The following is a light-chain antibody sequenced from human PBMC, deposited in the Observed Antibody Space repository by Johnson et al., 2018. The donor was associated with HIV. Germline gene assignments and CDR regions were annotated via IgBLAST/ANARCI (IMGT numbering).Light chain of an antibody. CDR1: SSNIGNNY. Sequence: QSVLTQPPSVSAAPRQKVTISCSGSSSNIGNNYVSWYQQLPGTAPKLLIYDNNKRPSGIPDRFSGSKSGTSATLGITGLQTGDEADYYCGAWDTSLSAGGVFGTGTKVTVL. J-gene: IGLJ1*01. CDR2: DNN. CDR3: GAWDTSLSAGGV. V-gene: IGLV1-51*01.